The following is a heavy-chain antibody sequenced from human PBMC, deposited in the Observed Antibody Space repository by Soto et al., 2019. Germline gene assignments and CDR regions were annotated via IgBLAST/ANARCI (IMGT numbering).Heavy chain of an antibody. V-gene: IGHV4-39*01. CDR2: IYYSGST. J-gene: IGHJ5*02. CDR3: ARRYCSGGSCCRFDP. CDR1: GGSISSSSYY. D-gene: IGHD2-15*01. Sequence: SETLSLTCTVSGGSISSSSYYWGWIRQPPGKGLEWIGSIYYSGSTYYNPSLKSRVAISVDTSKNQFSLKLSSVTAADTAVYYCARRYCSGGSCCRFDPWGQGTLVTVSS.